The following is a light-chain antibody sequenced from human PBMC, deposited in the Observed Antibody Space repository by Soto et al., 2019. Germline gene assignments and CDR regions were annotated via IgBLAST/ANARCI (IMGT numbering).Light chain of an antibody. Sequence: DIQMTQSPSAMSASVGDRVTITCRASQSISSWLAWYQQKPGKAPKLLIYKASSLESGVPSRFSGSGSGTDFTLTISSLQSEDFATYYCLQDHNYPKTFGQGTKV. CDR2: KAS. CDR3: LQDHNYPKT. V-gene: IGKV1-5*03. J-gene: IGKJ1*01. CDR1: QSISSW.